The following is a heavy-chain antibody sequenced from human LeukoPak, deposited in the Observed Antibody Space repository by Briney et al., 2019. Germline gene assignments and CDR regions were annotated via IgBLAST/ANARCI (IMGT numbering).Heavy chain of an antibody. CDR1: GGSISSSSYY. V-gene: IGHV4-61*05. J-gene: IGHJ4*02. Sequence: SETLSLTCTVSGGSISSSSYYWGWIRQPPGKGLEWIGYIYYSGSTNYNPSLKTRVTISVDTSKNQFSLKLSSVTAADTAVYYCARGGWNKFDYWGQGTLVTVSS. CDR2: IYYSGST. D-gene: IGHD2-15*01. CDR3: ARGGWNKFDY.